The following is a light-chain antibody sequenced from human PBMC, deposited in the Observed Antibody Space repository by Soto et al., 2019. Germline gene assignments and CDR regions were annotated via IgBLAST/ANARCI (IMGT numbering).Light chain of an antibody. Sequence: EIVLTQSPGTLSLSPGERATLSCRASQSVSSNFLAWYQQKPGQAPRLLIYGASSRDTGIPDRFSGSGSGTDFTLTISRLEPEDSAVYFCQHYDNSPMYTFGQGTKLEIK. J-gene: IGKJ2*01. CDR2: GAS. V-gene: IGKV3-20*01. CDR3: QHYDNSPMYT. CDR1: QSVSSNF.